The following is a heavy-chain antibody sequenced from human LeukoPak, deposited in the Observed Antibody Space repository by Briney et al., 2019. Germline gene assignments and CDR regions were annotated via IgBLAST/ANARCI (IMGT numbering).Heavy chain of an antibody. V-gene: IGHV3-21*01. J-gene: IGHJ4*02. Sequence: PGGSLRLSCAAPGFTFSSYSMNWVRPAPGKGPEWVSSISSSSSYIYYADSVKGRFTISRDNAKNSLYLQMNSLRAEDTAVYYCARDGGVGRIAAAGTFDYWGQGTLVTVSS. CDR2: ISSSSSYI. CDR3: ARDGGVGRIAAAGTFDY. CDR1: GFTFSSYS. D-gene: IGHD6-13*01.